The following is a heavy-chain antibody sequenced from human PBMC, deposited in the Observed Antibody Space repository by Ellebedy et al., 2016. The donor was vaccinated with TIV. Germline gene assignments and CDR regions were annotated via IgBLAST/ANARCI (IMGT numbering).Heavy chain of an antibody. CDR3: ARDGESSGWDYYYYGMDV. V-gene: IGHV6-1*01. D-gene: IGHD6-19*01. CDR1: GDSVSSNSAA. J-gene: IGHJ6*02. Sequence: SQTLSLTXXISGDSVSSNSAAWNWIRQSPSRGLEWLGRTYYRSKWYNDYAVSVKSRITINPDTSKNQFSLQLNSVTPEDTAVYYCARDGESSGWDYYYYGMDVWGQGTTVTVSS. CDR2: TYYRSKWYN.